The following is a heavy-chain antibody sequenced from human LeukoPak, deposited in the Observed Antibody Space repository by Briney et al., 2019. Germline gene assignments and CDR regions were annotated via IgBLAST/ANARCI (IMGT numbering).Heavy chain of an antibody. D-gene: IGHD3-22*01. Sequence: GGSLRLSCAASGFTFSSYAMSWVRQAPGKGLEWVSAISGSGGSTYYADSVKGRFTISRDNSKNTLYLQMNSLRAEDTAVYYCAKDRHYYDSSGYYYWDFDLWGRGTLVTVSS. J-gene: IGHJ2*01. CDR2: ISGSGGST. V-gene: IGHV3-23*01. CDR1: GFTFSSYA. CDR3: AKDRHYYDSSGYYYWDFDL.